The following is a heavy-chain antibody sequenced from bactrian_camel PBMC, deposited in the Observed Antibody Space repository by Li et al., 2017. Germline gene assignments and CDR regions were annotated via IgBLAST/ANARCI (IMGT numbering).Heavy chain of an antibody. Sequence: HVQLVESGGGSVQAGGSLRLSCAASAHISGSVCMGWFRQAPGKEREAVAAIESEGSTSYADSAKGRFTLSKDNAANTLYLQMNSLKPEGTAMYYCAADPFSAGRCGDGWSLISRYVYWGQGTQVTVS. V-gene: IGHV3S55*01. CDR1: AHISGSVC. CDR2: IESEGST. CDR3: AADPFSAGRCGDGWSLISRYVY. D-gene: IGHD1*01. J-gene: IGHJ4*01.